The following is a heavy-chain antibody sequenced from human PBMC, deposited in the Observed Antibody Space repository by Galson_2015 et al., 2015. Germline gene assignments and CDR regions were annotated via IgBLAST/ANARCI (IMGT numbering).Heavy chain of an antibody. CDR1: EFTFSSYY. Sequence: SLRLSCAASEFTFSSYYMSWVRQAPGKGLEWVSSISSTTTYIYYADSVKGRFTISRDNAKNSLYLQMNSLGAEDTAVYYCARQILDYDFWSGYYPTNFDYRGQGTLVTFSS. D-gene: IGHD3-3*01. CDR2: ISSTTTYI. CDR3: ARQILDYDFWSGYYPTNFDY. J-gene: IGHJ4*02. V-gene: IGHV3-21*01.